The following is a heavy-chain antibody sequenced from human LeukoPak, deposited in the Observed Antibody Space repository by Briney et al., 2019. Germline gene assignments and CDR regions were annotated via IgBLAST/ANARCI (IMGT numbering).Heavy chain of an antibody. Sequence: ASVKVSCKASGYTFTSYYMHWVRQATGQGLEWMGIINPSGGSTSYAQKFQGRVTMTRDTSTSTVYMELSSLRSEDTAVYYCARGRYDILTGPRYYYYMDVWGKGTTVTVSS. CDR1: GYTFTSYY. CDR3: ARGRYDILTGPRYYYYMDV. V-gene: IGHV1-46*01. J-gene: IGHJ6*03. D-gene: IGHD3-9*01. CDR2: INPSGGST.